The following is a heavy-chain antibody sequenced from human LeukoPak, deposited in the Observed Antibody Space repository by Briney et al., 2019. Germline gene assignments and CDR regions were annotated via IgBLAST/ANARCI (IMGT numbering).Heavy chain of an antibody. Sequence: PGGSLRLTCAASGFTFTSCAMTWVRQAPGKGPEWVSTVSGSGDSTHFADSVKGRFTISRDDSKNTLYLQMNRLRVEDTALYYCAKGSVDTSYIDYWGQGTLVTVSS. J-gene: IGHJ4*02. D-gene: IGHD3-10*01. CDR1: GFTFTSCA. V-gene: IGHV3-23*01. CDR2: VSGSGDST. CDR3: AKGSVDTSYIDY.